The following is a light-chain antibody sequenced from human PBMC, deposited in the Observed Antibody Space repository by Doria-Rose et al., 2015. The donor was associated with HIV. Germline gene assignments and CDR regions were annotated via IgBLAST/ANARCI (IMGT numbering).Light chain of an antibody. J-gene: IGKJ1*01. CDR3: HQYASSRT. V-gene: IGKV3-20*01. Sequence: EIVMTQSPGTLSLSPGERATLSCRASQSVSANYLAWYQQRPGQSPRLLIYGASSRATDIPDRLSGSGSGTDFTLTISRLEPEDFAVYYCHQYASSRTLGQGTKVEIK. CDR2: GAS. CDR1: QSVSANY.